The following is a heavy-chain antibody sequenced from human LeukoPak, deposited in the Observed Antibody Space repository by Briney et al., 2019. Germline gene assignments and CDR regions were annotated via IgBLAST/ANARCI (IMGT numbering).Heavy chain of an antibody. Sequence: GGSLRLSCAASGFTFSSYEMNWVRQAPGKGLEWVSAISGSGGSTYYADSVKGRFTISRDNPKNTLYLQMNSLRAEDTAVYYCAKDRPTYYYDSSGYAIDYWGQGTLVTVSS. J-gene: IGHJ4*02. CDR3: AKDRPTYYYDSSGYAIDY. D-gene: IGHD3-22*01. CDR2: ISGSGGST. V-gene: IGHV3-23*01. CDR1: GFTFSSYE.